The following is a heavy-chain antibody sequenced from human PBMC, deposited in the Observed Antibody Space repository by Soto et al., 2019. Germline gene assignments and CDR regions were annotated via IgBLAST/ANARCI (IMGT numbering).Heavy chain of an antibody. J-gene: IGHJ3*02. CDR2: INPNSGGT. CDR3: ARDLGPSSDNDAFDI. CDR1: GYTFTGYY. D-gene: IGHD6-25*01. Sequence: AASVKVSCKASGYTFTGYYMHWVRQAPGQGLEWMGWINPNSGGTNYAQKFQGWVTMTRDTSISTAYMELSRLRSDDTAVYYCARDLGPSSDNDAFDIWGQGTMVTVSS. V-gene: IGHV1-2*04.